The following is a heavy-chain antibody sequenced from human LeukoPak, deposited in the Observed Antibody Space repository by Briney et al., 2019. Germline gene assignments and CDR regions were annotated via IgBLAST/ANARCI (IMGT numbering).Heavy chain of an antibody. J-gene: IGHJ4*02. CDR2: LWGNNKNI. Sequence: GGSLRLSCAASGFTFSTHTMSWVRQAPGKGLEWVSALWGNNKNIYYADSVKGRFTISRDNSGNMVYLQMSDLRVEDTAVYYCAKDLKPDSGYDVDHWGQGTLVTVPS. D-gene: IGHD5-12*01. CDR3: AKDLKPDSGYDVDH. V-gene: IGHV3-23*01. CDR1: GFTFSTHT.